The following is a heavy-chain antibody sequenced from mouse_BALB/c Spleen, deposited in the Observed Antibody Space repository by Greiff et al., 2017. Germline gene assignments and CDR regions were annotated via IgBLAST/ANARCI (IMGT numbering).Heavy chain of an antibody. Sequence: EVQLVESGPELEKPGASVKISCKASGYSFTGYNMNWVKQSNGKSLEWIGNIDPYYGGTSYNQKFKGKATLTVDKSSSTAYMQLKSLTSEDSAVYYCARLIYDGYYHYFDYWGQGTTLTVSS. CDR2: IDPYYGGT. CDR3: ARLIYDGYYHYFDY. D-gene: IGHD2-3*01. V-gene: IGHV1-39*01. J-gene: IGHJ2*01. CDR1: GYSFTGYN.